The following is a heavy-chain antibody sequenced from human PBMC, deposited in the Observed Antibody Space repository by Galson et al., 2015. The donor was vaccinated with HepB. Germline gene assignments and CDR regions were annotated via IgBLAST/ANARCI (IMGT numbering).Heavy chain of an antibody. D-gene: IGHD3-22*01. J-gene: IGHJ6*04. CDR1: GFTFSGSA. Sequence: SLRLSCAASGFTFSGSAMHWVRQASGKGLEWVGRIRSKANSYVTAHAASVKGRFTISRDDSKNTAYLQMNSLKTEDTAVYYCTRRRYYDSSGYYYVHWGKGTTVTVSS. CDR3: TRRRYYDSSGYYYVH. V-gene: IGHV3-73*01. CDR2: IRSKANSYVT.